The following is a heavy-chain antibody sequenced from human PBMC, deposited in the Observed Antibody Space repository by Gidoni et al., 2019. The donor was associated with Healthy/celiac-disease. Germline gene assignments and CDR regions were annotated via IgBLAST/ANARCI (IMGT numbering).Heavy chain of an antibody. Sequence: MGRIDPSDSYTNYSPSFQGHVTISADKSISTAYLQWSSLKASDTAMYYCARATRGGDWLFDYWGQGTLVTVSS. V-gene: IGHV5-10-1*01. CDR2: IDPSDSYT. CDR3: ARATRGGDWLFDY. D-gene: IGHD3-9*01. J-gene: IGHJ4*02.